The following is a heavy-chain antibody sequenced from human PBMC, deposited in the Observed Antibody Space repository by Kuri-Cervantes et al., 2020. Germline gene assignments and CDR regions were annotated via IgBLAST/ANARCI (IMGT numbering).Heavy chain of an antibody. CDR1: GFTFSSYG. J-gene: IGHJ6*02. CDR2: IKSKTDGGTT. CDR3: TTTTGSSAYYYYYYGMDV. Sequence: GGSLRLSCAASGFTFSSYGMHWVRQAPGKGLEWVGRIKSKTDGGTTDYAAPVKGRFTISRDDSKNTLYLQMNSLKTEDTAVYYCTTTTGSSAYYYYYYGMDVWGQGTTVTVSS. V-gene: IGHV3-15*01. D-gene: IGHD1-1*01.